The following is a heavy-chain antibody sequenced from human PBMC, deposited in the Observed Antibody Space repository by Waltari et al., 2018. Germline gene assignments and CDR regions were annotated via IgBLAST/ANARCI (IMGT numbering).Heavy chain of an antibody. D-gene: IGHD1-26*01. Sequence: QVQLVESGGGLVQPGRSLRLSCAGSEVIFKNCAIHWVRQAPGKGLEWVAAISYEGSEIYYADSVKGRFTISRDNSKNILYLQMNSLRREDTAVYFCARVETPIVGADKFDHWGQGTLVTVSS. CDR3: ARVETPIVGADKFDH. V-gene: IGHV3-30*04. J-gene: IGHJ4*02. CDR1: EVIFKNCA. CDR2: ISYEGSEI.